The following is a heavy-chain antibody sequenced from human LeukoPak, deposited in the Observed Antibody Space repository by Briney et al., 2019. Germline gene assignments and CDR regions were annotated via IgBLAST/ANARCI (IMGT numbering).Heavy chain of an antibody. J-gene: IGHJ5*02. Sequence: ASVKVSCKASGYTFTSFGISWMRRAPGQGLEWMGWIRGDGSFGDYAERFQGRVTMTTNTSTNTVSMELRSLRPDDTAIYYCARRLKLGSSASWRWFDPWGQGTLVTVYS. CDR3: ARRLKLGSSASWRWFDP. V-gene: IGHV1-18*01. D-gene: IGHD2-2*01. CDR2: IRGDGSFG. CDR1: GYTFTSFG.